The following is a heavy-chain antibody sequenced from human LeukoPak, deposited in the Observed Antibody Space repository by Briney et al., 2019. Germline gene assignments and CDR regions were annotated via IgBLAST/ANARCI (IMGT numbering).Heavy chain of an antibody. V-gene: IGHV3-30*03. D-gene: IGHD2-15*01. CDR1: GFTFSSYG. Sequence: GGSLRLSCAASGFTFSSYGMHWVRQAPGKGLEWVAVISYDGSNKYYADSVKSRFTISRDNSKNTLYLQMNSLRAEDTAVYYCARPTGYCSGGSCYSADPYYYYYMDVWGKGTTVTVSS. CDR2: ISYDGSNK. J-gene: IGHJ6*03. CDR3: ARPTGYCSGGSCYSADPYYYYYMDV.